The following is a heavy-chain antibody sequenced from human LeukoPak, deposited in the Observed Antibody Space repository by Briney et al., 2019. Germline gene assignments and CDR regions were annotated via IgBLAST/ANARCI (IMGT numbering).Heavy chain of an antibody. CDR2: INTNTGNP. CDR1: GYTFTSYA. D-gene: IGHD3-10*01. V-gene: IGHV7-4-1*02. J-gene: IGHJ6*03. Sequence: ASVKVSCKASGYTFTSYAMNWVRQAPGQGLEWMGWINTNTGNPTYAQGFTGRFVFSLDTSVSTAYLQISSPKAEDTAVYYCARGGDYYGSGSYYNKGDYYYYYYMDVWGKGTTVTVSS. CDR3: ARGGDYYGSGSYYNKGDYYYYYYMDV.